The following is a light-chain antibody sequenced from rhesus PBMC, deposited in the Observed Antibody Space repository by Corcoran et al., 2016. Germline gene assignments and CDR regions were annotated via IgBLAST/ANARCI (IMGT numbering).Light chain of an antibody. CDR3: QQSSNLWT. J-gene: IGKJ1*01. CDR2: GAS. Sequence: ETVVTQSPATLALSPGERATLSCRASQSVGSYLAWYQQKPGQAPRLLIYGASSRATGIPDRFSGRGAGTDFTFTISSLGPEDVGVYYCQQSSNLWTFGQGTKVEIK. CDR1: QSVGSY. V-gene: IGKV3-24*04.